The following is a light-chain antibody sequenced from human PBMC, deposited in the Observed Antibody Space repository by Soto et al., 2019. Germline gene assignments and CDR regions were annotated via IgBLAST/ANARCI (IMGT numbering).Light chain of an antibody. J-gene: IGKJ1*01. V-gene: IGKV1-39*01. CDR2: AAS. Sequence: DIQMTQSPSSLSASVGDRVTITCRASQSISSYLNWYQQKPGKAPKLLIYAASSLQSGVPSRFSGSGSGTDFTLTISSLQPEDFATYYCQQSYRNPWTFGQGTTV. CDR3: QQSYRNPWT. CDR1: QSISSY.